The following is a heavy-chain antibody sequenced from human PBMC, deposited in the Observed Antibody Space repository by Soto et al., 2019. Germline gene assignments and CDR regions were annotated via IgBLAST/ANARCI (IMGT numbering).Heavy chain of an antibody. D-gene: IGHD1-26*01. CDR3: ARGWETVGTTTPFAY. V-gene: IGHV1-69*06. Sequence: SLKVSCKASGGTFSSHAISWVRQAPGQGLEWMGGIIPIFGTANYVQKFQGRVTISVDKSTSTAYMEVRSLRSEDTALYYCARGWETVGTTTPFAYWGQGTLVTVSS. J-gene: IGHJ4*02. CDR2: IIPIFGTA. CDR1: GGTFSSHA.